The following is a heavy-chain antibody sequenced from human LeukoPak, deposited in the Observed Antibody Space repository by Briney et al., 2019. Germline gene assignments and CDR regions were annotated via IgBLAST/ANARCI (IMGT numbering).Heavy chain of an antibody. CDR2: IYYSGST. CDR3: ARLPYYYDSSGYYKHWYFDL. Sequence: SETLSLTCTVSGGSISSSSYYWGWIRQPPGKGLEWIGSIYYSGSTYYNPSLKSRVTISVDTSKNQFSLKLSSVTAADTAVYYCARLPYYYDSSGYYKHWYFDLWGRGTLATVSS. V-gene: IGHV4-39*01. D-gene: IGHD3-22*01. CDR1: GGSISSSSYY. J-gene: IGHJ2*01.